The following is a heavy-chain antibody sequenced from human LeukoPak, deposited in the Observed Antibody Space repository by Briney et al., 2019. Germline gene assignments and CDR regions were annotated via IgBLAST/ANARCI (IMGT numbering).Heavy chain of an antibody. D-gene: IGHD6-19*01. V-gene: IGHV1-8*01. CDR1: GYTFTSYD. J-gene: IGHJ6*02. Sequence: ASVKVSCKASGYTFTSYDIKWVRQATGQGLEWMGWMNPNRGNTGYAQKFQGRVTMTRNTSIGTVYMELSSMRSEDTAVYYCARRHRYSSGWENYYSYGMDVWGQGTTVTVSS. CDR2: MNPNRGNT. CDR3: ARRHRYSSGWENYYSYGMDV.